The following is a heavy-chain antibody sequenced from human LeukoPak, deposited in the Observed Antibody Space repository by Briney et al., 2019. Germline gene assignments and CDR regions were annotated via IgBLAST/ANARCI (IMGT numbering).Heavy chain of an antibody. V-gene: IGHV1-18*01. Sequence: ASVKVSCKASGYTFTSYGISWVRQAPGQGLEWMGWISAYNGNTNYAQKLQGRVTMTTDTSTSTAYMELRSLRSDDTAVYYCARDVGWGVVTAILGYYYYYMDVWGKGTTVTVSS. CDR2: ISAYNGNT. CDR3: ARDVGWGVVTAILGYYYYYMDV. J-gene: IGHJ6*03. CDR1: GYTFTSYG. D-gene: IGHD2-21*02.